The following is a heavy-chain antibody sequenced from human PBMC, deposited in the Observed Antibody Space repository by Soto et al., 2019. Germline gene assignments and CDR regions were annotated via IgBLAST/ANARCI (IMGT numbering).Heavy chain of an antibody. CDR1: GGTFSSYA. Sequence: GASVKVSCKASGGTFSSYAISWVRQAPGQGLEWMGGIIPIFGTANYAHKFQGRVTITVDKSTTTAYMELSSLRSEDTAVYYCARAQRGGDYVSGDPYYYYGMDVCGQGTTVTVSS. CDR3: ARAQRGGDYVSGDPYYYYGMDV. CDR2: IIPIFGTA. J-gene: IGHJ6*02. V-gene: IGHV1-69*06. D-gene: IGHD2-21*02.